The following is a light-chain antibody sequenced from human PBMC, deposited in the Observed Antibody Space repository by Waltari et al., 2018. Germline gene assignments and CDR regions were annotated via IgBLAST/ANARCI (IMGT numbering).Light chain of an antibody. Sequence: SYELTQPPSVSVSPGQTASITCSGDKLGEKYSCWYQQRPGQSPLLVIYQDNKRPSGIPERFSGSNSGNTATLTISGTQAVDEADYYCQAWDSSTGVFGGGTKLTVL. J-gene: IGLJ2*01. CDR1: KLGEKY. CDR2: QDN. V-gene: IGLV3-1*01. CDR3: QAWDSSTGV.